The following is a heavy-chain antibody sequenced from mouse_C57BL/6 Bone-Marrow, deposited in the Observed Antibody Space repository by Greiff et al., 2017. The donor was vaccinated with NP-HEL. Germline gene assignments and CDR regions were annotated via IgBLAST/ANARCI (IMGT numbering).Heavy chain of an antibody. D-gene: IGHD1-1*01. V-gene: IGHV1-18*01. CDR1: GYTFTDYN. J-gene: IGHJ3*01. CDR3: ARRNGSSPAWFAY. CDR2: INPNNGGT. Sequence: VQLQQSGPELVKPGASVKIPCKASGYTFTDYNMDWVKQSHGKSLEWIGDINPNNGGTIYNQKFKGKATLTVDKSSSTAYMGLRSLTSEDTAVDYCARRNGSSPAWFAYWGQGTLVTVSA.